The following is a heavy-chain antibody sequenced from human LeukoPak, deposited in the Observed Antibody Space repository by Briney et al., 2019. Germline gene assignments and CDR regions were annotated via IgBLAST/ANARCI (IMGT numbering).Heavy chain of an antibody. CDR3: AASLPNIVVVPAAKGPFGS. CDR1: GFTFSNYA. D-gene: IGHD2-2*01. CDR2: INGGGGGGT. Sequence: GGSLRLSCAASGFTFSNYAMSWVRQAPGKGLEWVSGINGGGGGGTFHADSVRGRFTISRDNSKNTLYLQMSSLRAEDTAVYNCAASLPNIVVVPAAKGPFGSWGQGTLVTVSS. J-gene: IGHJ5*02. V-gene: IGHV3-23*01.